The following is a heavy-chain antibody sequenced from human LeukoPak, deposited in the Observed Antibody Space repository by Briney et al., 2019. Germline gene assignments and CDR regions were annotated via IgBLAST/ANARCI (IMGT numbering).Heavy chain of an antibody. CDR2: INSDGSST. CDR1: GFTFSSYW. D-gene: IGHD1-26*01. V-gene: IGHV3-74*01. J-gene: IGHJ4*02. Sequence: GGSLRLSCAASGFTFSSYWMHWVRQAPGKGLVWVSRINSDGSSTSYADSVKGRFTISRDNSKNTLYLQMNSLTAEDTAVYYCARGMSGNYLFDNWGQGTLVTVSS. CDR3: ARGMSGNYLFDN.